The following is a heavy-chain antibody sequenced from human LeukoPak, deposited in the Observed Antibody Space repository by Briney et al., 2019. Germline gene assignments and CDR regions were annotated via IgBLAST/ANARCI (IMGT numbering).Heavy chain of an antibody. CDR2: ISAYNGNT. Sequence: ASVKVSCKASGYTFTSYGISWVRQAPGQGLEWTGWISAYNGNTNYAQKLQGRVTMTTDTSTSTAYMELRSLRSDDTAVYYCATARLYCSGGSCYPNWFDPWGQGTLVTVSS. CDR3: ATARLYCSGGSCYPNWFDP. CDR1: GYTFTSYG. V-gene: IGHV1-18*01. J-gene: IGHJ5*02. D-gene: IGHD2-15*01.